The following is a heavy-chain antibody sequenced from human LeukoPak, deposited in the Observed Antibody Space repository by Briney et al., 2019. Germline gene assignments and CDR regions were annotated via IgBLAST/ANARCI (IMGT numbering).Heavy chain of an antibody. CDR1: GHTFTAYY. CDR2: IYTNSGGT. V-gene: IGHV1-2*02. J-gene: IGHJ4*02. D-gene: IGHD2-15*01. CDR3: ASEAYCSGGSCSLHSVAS. Sequence: GASVKVSCKASGHTFTAYYMHWVRQAPGQGLEWMGWIYTNSGGTNYAQKFQGRVTITRDTSIGTAYMELSSLISDDTAVYYCASEAYCSGGSCSLHSVASWGQGTLVTVSS.